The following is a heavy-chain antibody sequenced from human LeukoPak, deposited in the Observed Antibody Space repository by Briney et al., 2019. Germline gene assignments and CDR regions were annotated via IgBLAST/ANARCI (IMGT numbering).Heavy chain of an antibody. J-gene: IGHJ4*02. V-gene: IGHV3-23*01. Sequence: GGSLRLSCAASGFTFSSYAMSWVRQAPGKGLEWVSDIRGSGSNTYYADSVKGRFTISRDNSKNTLYLQMNSLRAEDTAVYYCAKARGTTGTFCDYWGQGALVTVSS. CDR2: IRGSGSNT. CDR3: AKARGTTGTFCDY. CDR1: GFTFSSYA. D-gene: IGHD1-1*01.